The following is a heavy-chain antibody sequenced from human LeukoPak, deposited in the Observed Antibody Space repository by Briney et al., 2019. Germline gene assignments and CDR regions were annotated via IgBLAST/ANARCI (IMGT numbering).Heavy chain of an antibody. D-gene: IGHD5-18*01. CDR3: ARAHVDTAMADY. CDR2: INHSGST. J-gene: IGHJ4*02. Sequence: PSETLSLTCAVYGGSFSGYYWSWIRQPPGKGLEWIGEINHSGSTNYNPSLKSRVTISVDTSKNQFSLKLSSVTAADTAVYYCARAHVDTAMADYWGRGTLVTVSS. V-gene: IGHV4-34*01. CDR1: GGSFSGYY.